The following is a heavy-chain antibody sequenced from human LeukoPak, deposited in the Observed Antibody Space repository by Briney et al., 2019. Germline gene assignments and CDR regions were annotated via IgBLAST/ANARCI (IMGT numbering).Heavy chain of an antibody. CDR1: GFTLSSYW. V-gene: IGHV3-74*01. CDR2: IDTDVSRT. D-gene: IGHD3-10*01. Sequence: GGSLRLSCAASGFTLSSYWMHWVRQVPGKGLVWVSRIDTDVSRTNYADSVKGRFTISRDNAKNTLYLQMNSLRAEDTAVYYCARVLLGGMGYRGQGTLVTVSS. J-gene: IGHJ4*02. CDR3: ARVLLGGMGY.